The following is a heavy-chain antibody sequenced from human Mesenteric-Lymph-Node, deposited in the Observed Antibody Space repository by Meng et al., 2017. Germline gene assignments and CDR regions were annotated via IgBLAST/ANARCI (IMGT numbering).Heavy chain of an antibody. CDR2: IKQDGSEK. J-gene: IGHJ6*02. D-gene: IGHD6-6*01. Sequence: GESLKISCAASGFTFSSYWMSWVRQAPGKGLEWVANIKQDGSEKYYVDSVKGRFTISRDNAKNSLYLQMNSLRAEDTAVYYCALLRDKRSSYGMDVWGQGTTVTVSS. V-gene: IGHV3-7*01. CDR1: GFTFSSYW. CDR3: ALLRDKRSSYGMDV.